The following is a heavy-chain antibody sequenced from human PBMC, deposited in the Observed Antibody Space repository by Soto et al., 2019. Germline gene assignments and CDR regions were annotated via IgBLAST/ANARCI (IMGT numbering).Heavy chain of an antibody. V-gene: IGHV4-39*01. CDR2: IYYSGST. D-gene: IGHD3-22*01. CDR1: GGSISSSSYY. J-gene: IGHJ6*02. Sequence: SETLSLTCTVSGGSISSSSYYWVWIRQPPGKGLEWIGSIYYSGSTYYNPSLKSRVTISVDTSKNQFSLKLSSVTAADTAVYYCARQKAITTMTYYYYGIAVLRQGTTVT. CDR3: ARQKAITTMTYYYYGIAV.